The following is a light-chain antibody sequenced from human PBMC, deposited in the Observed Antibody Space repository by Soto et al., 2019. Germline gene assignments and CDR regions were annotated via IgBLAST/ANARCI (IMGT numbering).Light chain of an antibody. V-gene: IGKV3D-11*01. Sequence: ENVLTQSPGTLSLSPGERVTLSCRASQDIRSHLAWYQQKPGQAPRLLIYDASNRATGIPARFSGSGSGTDFTLTISSLEPEDFAVYYCQQRSNWTTFGQGTRLEIK. CDR2: DAS. CDR3: QQRSNWTT. J-gene: IGKJ5*01. CDR1: QDIRSH.